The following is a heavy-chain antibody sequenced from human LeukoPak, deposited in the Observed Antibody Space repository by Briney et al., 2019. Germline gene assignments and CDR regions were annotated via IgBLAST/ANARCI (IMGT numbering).Heavy chain of an antibody. CDR2: MYTSWST. Sequence: SETLSLTCTVSGGSISSYYWSWIRQPPGKGLEWIGYMYTSWSTNYNPSLKSRVTISVDTSKNQFSLKLSSVTAADTAVYYCARQAIVVVPAADTLYYYYYYMDVWGKGTTVTVSS. J-gene: IGHJ6*03. CDR1: GGSISSYY. V-gene: IGHV4-4*09. D-gene: IGHD2-2*01. CDR3: ARQAIVVVPAADTLYYYYYYMDV.